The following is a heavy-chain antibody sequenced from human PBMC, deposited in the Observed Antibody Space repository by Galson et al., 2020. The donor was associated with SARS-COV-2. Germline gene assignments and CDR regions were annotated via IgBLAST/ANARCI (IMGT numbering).Heavy chain of an antibody. J-gene: IGHJ4*02. CDR1: GFTFSSYG. D-gene: IGHD3-22*01. CDR2: ISYDGSNK. V-gene: IGHV3-30*18. Sequence: GESLKISCAASGFTFSSYGMHWVRQAPGKGLEWVAVISYDGSNKYYADSVKGRFTISRDNSKNTLYLQMNSLRAEDTAVYYCAKDSKYYYVSSGSPSGFDYWGQGTLVTVSS. CDR3: AKDSKYYYVSSGSPSGFDY.